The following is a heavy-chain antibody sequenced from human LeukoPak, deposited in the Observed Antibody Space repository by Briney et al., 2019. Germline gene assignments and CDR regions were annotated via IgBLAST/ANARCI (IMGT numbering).Heavy chain of an antibody. Sequence: GGSLRLSCAASGFTFRSYWMHWVRQAPGKGLEWVANMNQDGSAKGYVDSVKGRFTISRDNARNSLYLQMSSLRPEDTAVYYCATYTHWVAGDVWGQGTTVTVSS. CDR1: GFTFRSYW. CDR2: MNQDGSAK. J-gene: IGHJ6*02. D-gene: IGHD3-16*01. V-gene: IGHV3-7*01. CDR3: ATYTHWVAGDV.